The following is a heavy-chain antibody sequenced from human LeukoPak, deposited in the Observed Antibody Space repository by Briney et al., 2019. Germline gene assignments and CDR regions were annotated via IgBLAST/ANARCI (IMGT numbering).Heavy chain of an antibody. J-gene: IGHJ6*03. Sequence: GGSLRLSCAASGFTFDDYTMHWVRQAPGKGLEWVSLISWDGGSTYYADSVKGRFTISRDNSKNSLYLQMNSLRTEDTALYYCAKDMRVGEYSHMDVWGKGTTVTVSS. CDR2: ISWDGGST. CDR1: GFTFDDYT. CDR3: AKDMRVGEYSHMDV. V-gene: IGHV3-43*01. D-gene: IGHD2-21*01.